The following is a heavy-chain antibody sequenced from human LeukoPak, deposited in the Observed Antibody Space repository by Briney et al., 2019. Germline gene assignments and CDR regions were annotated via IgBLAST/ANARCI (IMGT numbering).Heavy chain of an antibody. CDR2: INPSGGST. D-gene: IGHD5-12*01. J-gene: IGHJ4*02. Sequence: ASVKVSCKASGYTFTSYYLHWVRQAPGQGLEWMGIINPSGGSTSYAQKFQGRVTMTRDMSTSTVYMELSSLRSEDTAVYYCARETGYSGYDPQFDYWGQGTLVTVSS. CDR3: ARETGYSGYDPQFDY. CDR1: GYTFTSYY. V-gene: IGHV1-46*01.